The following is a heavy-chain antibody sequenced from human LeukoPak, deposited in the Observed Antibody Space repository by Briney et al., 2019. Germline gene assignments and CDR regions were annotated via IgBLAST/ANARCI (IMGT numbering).Heavy chain of an antibody. V-gene: IGHV4-59*01. J-gene: IGHJ4*02. CDR2: IYYSGST. CDR3: ARVIMGGYDWTFDY. CDR1: GGSISSYY. D-gene: IGHD5-12*01. Sequence: PSETLSLTCTVSGGSISSYYWSWIRQPPGKGLEWIGYIYYSGSTYYNPSLKIRVTISVDTSKNQFSLKLSSVTADDTAVYYCARVIMGGYDWTFDYWGQGTLVTVSS.